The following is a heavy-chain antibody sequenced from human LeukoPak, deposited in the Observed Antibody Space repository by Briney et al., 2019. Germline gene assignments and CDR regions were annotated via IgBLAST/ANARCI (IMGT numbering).Heavy chain of an antibody. D-gene: IGHD3-10*01. Sequence: PGRSLRLSCAASGFTFSRYAMHWVRQAPGKGLEWVAVISYDGSNKYYADSVKGRFTISRDNSKNTLYLQMNSLRAEDTAVHYCARDRTGSYASGSYYMGWFDPWGQGTLVTVSS. J-gene: IGHJ5*02. CDR1: GFTFSRYA. CDR2: ISYDGSNK. V-gene: IGHV3-30-3*01. CDR3: ARDRTGSYASGSYYMGWFDP.